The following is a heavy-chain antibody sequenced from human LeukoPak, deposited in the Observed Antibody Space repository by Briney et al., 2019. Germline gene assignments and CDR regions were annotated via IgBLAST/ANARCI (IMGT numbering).Heavy chain of an antibody. CDR2: INGDGSTT. V-gene: IGHV3-74*03. D-gene: IGHD3-10*01. J-gene: IGHJ4*02. Sequence: GGSLRLSCAASGFTFSTYWINWVRQGPGKGLVWVALINGDGSTTTHADSVKGRFTISRDNAENTVYLQMNSLRDEDTAVYYCARDYAGSPDYWGQGTLVTVSS. CDR1: GFTFSTYW. CDR3: ARDYAGSPDY.